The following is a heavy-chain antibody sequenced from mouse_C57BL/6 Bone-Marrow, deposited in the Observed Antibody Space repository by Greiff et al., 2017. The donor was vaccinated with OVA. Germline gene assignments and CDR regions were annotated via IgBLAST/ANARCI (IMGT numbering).Heavy chain of an antibody. CDR1: GFSLTSYG. V-gene: IGHV2-5*01. CDR3: AKNRHMVTNGDCDY. J-gene: IGHJ2*01. CDR2: IWRGGST. D-gene: IGHD2-2*01. Sequence: VQGVESGPGLVQPSQSLSITCTVSGFSLTSYGVHWVRQSPGKGLEWLGVIWRGGSTDYNAAFMSRLSITKDNSKSQVFFKMNSLQADDTATYYCAKNRHMVTNGDCDYWGQGTTLTVSS.